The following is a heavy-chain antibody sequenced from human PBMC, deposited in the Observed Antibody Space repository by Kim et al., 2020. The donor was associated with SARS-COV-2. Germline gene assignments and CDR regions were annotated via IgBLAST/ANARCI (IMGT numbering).Heavy chain of an antibody. Sequence: GGSLRLSCAASGFTFSSYSMNWVRQAPGKGLEWVSSISSSSSYIYYADSVKGRFTISRDNAKNSLYLQMNSLRAEDTAVYYCARESPPFGELPNWFDPWGQGTLVTVSS. D-gene: IGHD3-10*01. V-gene: IGHV3-21*01. J-gene: IGHJ5*02. CDR1: GFTFSSYS. CDR2: ISSSSSYI. CDR3: ARESPPFGELPNWFDP.